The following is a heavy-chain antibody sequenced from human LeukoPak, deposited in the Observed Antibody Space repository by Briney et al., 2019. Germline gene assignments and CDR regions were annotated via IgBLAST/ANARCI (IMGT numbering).Heavy chain of an antibody. Sequence: GGSLRLSCAASGFTFSSYGMHWVRQAPDKGLEWVAVIWYDGSNKYYADSVKGRFTISRDNSKNTLYLQMNSLRAEDTAVYYCARDSNTVPTWLDAFDIWGQGTMVTVSS. D-gene: IGHD4-17*01. CDR1: GFTFSSYG. J-gene: IGHJ3*02. V-gene: IGHV3-33*08. CDR3: ARDSNTVPTWLDAFDI. CDR2: IWYDGSNK.